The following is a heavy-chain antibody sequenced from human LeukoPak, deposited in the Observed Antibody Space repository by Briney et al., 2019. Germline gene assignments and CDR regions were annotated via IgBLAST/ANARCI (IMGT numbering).Heavy chain of an antibody. V-gene: IGHV3-23*01. CDR2: ISASVSST. CDR1: GFTFTSYA. D-gene: IGHD3-3*01. CDR3: AKGAQYDFWTGYTLEYFDV. J-gene: IGHJ4*02. Sequence: GGSLRLSFAASGFTFTSYAINWVRQAPGKGLEWVSFISASVSSTHYADSVKGRFTISRDNSNNTLYLQINSLGAEDTDAYYCAKGAQYDFWTGYTLEYFDVWGKGTLVTVSS.